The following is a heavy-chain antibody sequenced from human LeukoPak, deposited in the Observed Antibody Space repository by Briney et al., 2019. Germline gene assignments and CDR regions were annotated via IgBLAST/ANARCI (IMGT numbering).Heavy chain of an antibody. CDR2: IYYSGST. V-gene: IGHV4-39*01. CDR3: ASQMVYAIFGLDY. Sequence: PSETLSLTCTVSGGSISSSSYYWGWIRQPPGEGLEWIGSIYYSGSTYYNPSLKSRVTISVDTSKNQFSLKLSSVTAADTAVYYCASQMVYAIFGLDYWGQGTLVTVSS. J-gene: IGHJ4*02. CDR1: GGSISSSSYY. D-gene: IGHD2-8*01.